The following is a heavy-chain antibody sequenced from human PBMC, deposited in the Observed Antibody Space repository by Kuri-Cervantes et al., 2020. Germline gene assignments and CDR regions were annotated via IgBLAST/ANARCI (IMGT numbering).Heavy chain of an antibody. CDR2: IYHSGST. Sequence: GSLRLSCAVSGGSISSSNWWSWVRQPPGKGLEWIGEIYHSGSTNYNPSLKSRVTISVDKSKNQFSLKLSSVTAADTAVYYCARSDFWSGYRFDYWGQGTLVTVSS. D-gene: IGHD3-3*01. CDR3: ARSDFWSGYRFDY. V-gene: IGHV4-4*02. CDR1: GGSISSSNW. J-gene: IGHJ4*02.